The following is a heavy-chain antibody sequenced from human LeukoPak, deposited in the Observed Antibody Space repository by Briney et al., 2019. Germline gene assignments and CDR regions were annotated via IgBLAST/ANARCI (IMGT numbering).Heavy chain of an antibody. CDR1: GLTFSSYV. J-gene: IGHJ4*02. CDR3: AKLPGRAADY. Sequence: GGSLRLSCAASGLTFSSYVMNWVRQAPGKGLEWVSGISDSGGGTYYADSVKGRFTISRDNSKNTLYLQMNSLRAEDTAVYYCAKLPGRAADYWGRGTLVTVSS. V-gene: IGHV3-23*01. CDR2: ISDSGGGT.